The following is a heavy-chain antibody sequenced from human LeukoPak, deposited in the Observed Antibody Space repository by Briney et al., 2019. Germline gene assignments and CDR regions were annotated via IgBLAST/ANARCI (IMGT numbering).Heavy chain of an antibody. D-gene: IGHD1-26*01. V-gene: IGHV6-1*01. J-gene: IGHJ4*02. CDR3: ARARLESGSYYVHY. CDR2: TCYRSKWYN. Sequence: SQTLSLTCAISGDSVSSNSAAWNWIRQSPSRGLGWLGRTCYRSKWYNDYAVSVKSRITINPDTSKNQFSLQLNSVTPEDTAVYYCARARLESGSYYVHYWGQGTLVTVSS. CDR1: GDSVSSNSAA.